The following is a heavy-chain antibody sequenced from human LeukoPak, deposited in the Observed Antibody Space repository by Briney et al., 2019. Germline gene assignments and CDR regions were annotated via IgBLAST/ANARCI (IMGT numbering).Heavy chain of an antibody. CDR2: INHSGST. D-gene: IGHD6-13*01. V-gene: IGHV4-34*01. J-gene: IGHJ5*02. CDR3: ARERVLYSSSWYVSGWFDP. CDR1: GGSFSGYY. Sequence: SETLSLTCAVYGGSFSGYYWSWIRQPPGKGLEWIGEINHSGSTNYNPSLKSRGTISVDTSKNQFSLKLSSVTAADTAVYYCARERVLYSSSWYVSGWFDPWGQGTLVTVSS.